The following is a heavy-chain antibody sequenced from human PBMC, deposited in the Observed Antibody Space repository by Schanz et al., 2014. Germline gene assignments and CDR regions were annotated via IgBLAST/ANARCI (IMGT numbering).Heavy chain of an antibody. V-gene: IGHV3-33*01. CDR2: IWYDGSNK. J-gene: IGHJ6*02. Sequence: QVQLVESGGGVVQPGRSLSLSFAASGFIFSSFGLHWVRQAPGKGLEWVAFIWYDGSNKYYADSVKGRFTISRDNSKNTLYLQMNSLRAEDTSVYFCARVRRRIATPSTTSFRNYYYYAMDVWGQGTTVTVSS. CDR1: GFIFSSFG. CDR3: ARVRRRIATPSTTSFRNYYYYAMDV. D-gene: IGHD6-13*01.